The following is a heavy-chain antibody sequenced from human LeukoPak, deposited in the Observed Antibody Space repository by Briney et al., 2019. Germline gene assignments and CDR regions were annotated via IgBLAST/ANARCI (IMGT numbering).Heavy chain of an antibody. J-gene: IGHJ4*02. CDR1: GGTFSSYA. CDR2: IIPIFGTA. V-gene: IGHV1-69*01. CDR3: AREHYDSRANFDY. D-gene: IGHD3-22*01. Sequence: ASVKVSCKASGGTFSSYAISWVRQAPGQGLEWMGGIIPIFGTANYAQKFQGRVTITADESTSTAYMELSSLRSEDTAVYYCAREHYDSRANFDYWGQGTLVTVSS.